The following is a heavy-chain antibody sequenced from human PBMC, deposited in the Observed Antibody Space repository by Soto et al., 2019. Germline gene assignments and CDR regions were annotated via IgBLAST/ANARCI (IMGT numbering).Heavy chain of an antibody. CDR2: ISYDGNNE. CDR3: RKEPLERVKMGGSIYF. V-gene: IGHV3-30*18. CDR1: GFTFRSYG. D-gene: IGHD1-26*01. Sequence: QVQLVESGGGVVQPGSSLRLSCAASGFTFRSYGMHWVRQPPGKGLEWVAVISYDGNNEDYAARVKGRFTISRENSKNSLYMQMNSIRAKDSDVYYSRKEPLERVKMGGSIYFWGQGTMVTVSS. J-gene: IGHJ6*01.